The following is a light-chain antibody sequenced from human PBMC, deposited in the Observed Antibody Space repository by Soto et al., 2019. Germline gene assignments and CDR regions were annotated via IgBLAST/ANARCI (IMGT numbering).Light chain of an antibody. V-gene: IGKV3-15*01. CDR2: GAS. CDR3: QQSNNWWGT. CDR1: QSVSSN. J-gene: IGKJ1*01. Sequence: EIVMTQSPATLSVSPGERATLSCRASQSVSSNLAWYQQKPGQAPRLLIYGASTRATGIPARFSGSGSGTYCTLTISSLQSEDFAIYYCQQSNNWWGTFGHGTKVEIK.